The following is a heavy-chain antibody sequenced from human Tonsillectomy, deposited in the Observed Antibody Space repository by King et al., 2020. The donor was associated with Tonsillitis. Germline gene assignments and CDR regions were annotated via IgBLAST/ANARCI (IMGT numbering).Heavy chain of an antibody. J-gene: IGHJ4*02. V-gene: IGHV4-39*07. CDR2: VFYSGDA. CDR1: GGSMITTDYY. Sequence: QLQESGPGLVKPSETLSLTCTVSGGSMITTDYYWGWMRQPPGKGLEWIGSVFYSGDAYYNPSLKSRVSISVDTSKSQFSLKLTSLTAADTAVYYCARKGGRGYDILTGYPIEYWGQGTLVTVSS. D-gene: IGHD3-9*01. CDR3: ARKGGRGYDILTGYPIEY.